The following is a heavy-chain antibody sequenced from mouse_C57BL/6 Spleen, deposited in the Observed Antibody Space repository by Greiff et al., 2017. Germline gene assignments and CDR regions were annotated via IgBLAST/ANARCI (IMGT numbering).Heavy chain of an antibody. Sequence: EVQLQQSGGGLVKPGGSLKLSCAASGFTFSSYAMSWVRQTPEKRLEWVATISDGGSYTYYPDNVKGRFTISRDNAKNNLYLQMSHLKSEDTAMYYCARHYGGMDYWGQGTSVTVSS. CDR3: ARHYGGMDY. J-gene: IGHJ4*01. V-gene: IGHV5-4*01. D-gene: IGHD1-1*01. CDR2: ISDGGSYT. CDR1: GFTFSSYA.